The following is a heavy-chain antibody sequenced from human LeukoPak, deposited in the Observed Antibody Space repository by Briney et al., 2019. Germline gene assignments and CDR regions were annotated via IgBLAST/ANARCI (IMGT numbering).Heavy chain of an antibody. CDR3: ARSVGAAPRVYYFDY. Sequence: GASVKVSCKASGGTFSSYAISWVRQAPGQGLEWMGGIIPIFGTANYAQKFQGRVTITADESTSTAYMELSSLRSEDTAVYYCARSVGAAPRVYYFDYWGQGTLVTVSS. J-gene: IGHJ4*02. CDR1: GGTFSSYA. D-gene: IGHD2-8*01. CDR2: IIPIFGTA. V-gene: IGHV1-69*13.